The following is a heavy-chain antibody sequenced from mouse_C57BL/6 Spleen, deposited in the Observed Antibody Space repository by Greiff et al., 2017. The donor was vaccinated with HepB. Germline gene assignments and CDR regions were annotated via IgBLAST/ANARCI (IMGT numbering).Heavy chain of an antibody. CDR1: GFTFSSYA. J-gene: IGHJ2*01. D-gene: IGHD4-1*01. CDR3: ARVGNWDVDY. V-gene: IGHV5-4*01. CDR2: ISDGGSYT. Sequence: EVQRVESGGGLVKPGGSLKLSCAASGFTFSSYAMSWVRQTPEKRLEWVATISDGGSYTYYPDNVEGRFTISRDNAKNNLYLQMSHLKSEDTAMYYGARVGNWDVDYWGQGTTLTVSS.